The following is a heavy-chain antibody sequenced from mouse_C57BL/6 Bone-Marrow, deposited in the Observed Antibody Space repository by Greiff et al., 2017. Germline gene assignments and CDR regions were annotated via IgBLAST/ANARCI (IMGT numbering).Heavy chain of an antibody. CDR3: ASSLDYYAMDY. D-gene: IGHD6-2*01. V-gene: IGHV1-9*01. Sequence: QVQLQQSVAELMKPGASVKFSCKATGYTLTGYCIEWVKQRPGHGLEWIGEIVPGSGSTNYNEKFQGKATFTADTSSNTAYMQLSSLTTEDSAIYYCASSLDYYAMDYWGQGTSVTVSS. CDR2: IVPGSGST. J-gene: IGHJ4*01. CDR1: GYTLTGYC.